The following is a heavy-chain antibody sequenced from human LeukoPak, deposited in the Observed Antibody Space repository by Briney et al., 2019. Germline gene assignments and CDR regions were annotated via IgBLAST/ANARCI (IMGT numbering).Heavy chain of an antibody. CDR3: ARGAGYCSSTSCPRGDY. CDR1: GFTFSSYV. V-gene: IGHV3-23*01. CDR2: ISFRGGTT. D-gene: IGHD2-2*01. J-gene: IGHJ4*02. Sequence: PGGSLRLSCAASGFTFSSYVMTWVRQAPGKGLEWVSAISFRGGTTFYADSVTGRFTISRDNAKNSLYLQMNSLRAEDTAVYYCARGAGYCSSTSCPRGDYWGQGTLVTVSS.